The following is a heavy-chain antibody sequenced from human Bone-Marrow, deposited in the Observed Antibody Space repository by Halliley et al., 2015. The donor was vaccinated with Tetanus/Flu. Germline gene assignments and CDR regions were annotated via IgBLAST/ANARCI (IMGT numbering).Heavy chain of an antibody. D-gene: IGHD6-19*01. Sequence: IYSDGTTYYADSVKGRFTISSDNSENTLYLHMNSLRAEDTAVYFCARASYSSGWYRPYYFDNWGQGTLVTVSS. V-gene: IGHV3-53*01. CDR2: IYSDGTT. J-gene: IGHJ4*02. CDR3: ARASYSSGWYRPYYFDN.